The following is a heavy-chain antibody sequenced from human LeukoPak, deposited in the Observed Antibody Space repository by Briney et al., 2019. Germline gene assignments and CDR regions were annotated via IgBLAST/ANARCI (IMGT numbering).Heavy chain of an antibody. V-gene: IGHV3-21*01. CDR2: ISSSSSYI. Sequence: GGSLRLSCAASGFTFSSYSMNWGRQAPGKGLEWVSSISSSSSYIYYADSVKGRFTISRDNAKNSLYLQMNSLRAEDTAVYYCARAPGWSGYYGAFDIWGQGTMVTVSS. CDR1: GFTFSSYS. J-gene: IGHJ3*02. D-gene: IGHD3-3*01. CDR3: ARAPGWSGYYGAFDI.